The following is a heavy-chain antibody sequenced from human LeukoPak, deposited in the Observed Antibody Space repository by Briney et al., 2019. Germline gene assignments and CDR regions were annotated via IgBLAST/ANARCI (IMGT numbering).Heavy chain of an antibody. CDR1: GFTFSSYS. Sequence: GGSLRLSCAASGFTFSSYSMNWVRQAPGEGLEWVSSISSSSSYIYYADSVKGRFTISRDNAKNSLYLQMNSLRAEDTAVYYCARRLFGSQTVAGRSVPRRYYYYGMDVWGQGTTVTVSS. CDR2: ISSSSSYI. CDR3: ARRLFGSQTVAGRSVPRRYYYYGMDV. J-gene: IGHJ6*02. V-gene: IGHV3-21*01. D-gene: IGHD6-19*01.